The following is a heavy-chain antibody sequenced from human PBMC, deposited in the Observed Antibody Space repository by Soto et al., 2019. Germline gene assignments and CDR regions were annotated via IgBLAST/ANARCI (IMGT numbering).Heavy chain of an antibody. CDR3: ASIVVGATGHTDFDH. V-gene: IGHV4-39*01. J-gene: IGHJ4*02. CDR2: VHYSGGT. CDR1: GGSINSNNYF. Sequence: QLQESGPGLVKPSETLSLTCTVPGGSINSNNYFWGWIGQPPGKGLEYVGSVHYSGGTYYKPALKSRVTVSLDTSKNQISLRLKSVSAADTAMYYCASIVVGATGHTDFDHWGQGTLVTVSS. D-gene: IGHD2-15*01.